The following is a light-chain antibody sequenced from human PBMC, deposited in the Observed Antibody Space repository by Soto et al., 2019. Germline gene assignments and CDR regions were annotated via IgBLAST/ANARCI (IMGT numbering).Light chain of an antibody. CDR3: LQNNNYPLT. CDR2: AAS. Sequence: AIQMTQSPSSLSASVGDRVTVTCRASQDIRSDVGWYQQKSGQAPKVLMYAASRLHSGVPSRFSGSGSGTDFVLTISSLQPEDVATYYCLQNNNYPLTFGGGTKVEIK. CDR1: QDIRSD. V-gene: IGKV1-6*01. J-gene: IGKJ4*01.